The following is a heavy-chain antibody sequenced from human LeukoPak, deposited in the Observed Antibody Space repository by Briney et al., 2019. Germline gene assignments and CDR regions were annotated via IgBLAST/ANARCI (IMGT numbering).Heavy chain of an antibody. CDR3: ARIFTPYYFDY. V-gene: IGHV3-53*01. CDR1: GFTLSSNY. J-gene: IGHJ4*02. Sequence: PGGSLRLSCAASGFTLSSNYMSWVRQAPGKGLEWVSVIYSGGSTYYADSVKGRFTISRVNSKNTLYLQMNSLRAEDTAVYYCARIFTPYYFDYWGQGTLVTVSS. CDR2: IYSGGST.